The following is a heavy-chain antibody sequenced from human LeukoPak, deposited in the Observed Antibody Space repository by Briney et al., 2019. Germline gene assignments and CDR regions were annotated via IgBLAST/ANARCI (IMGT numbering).Heavy chain of an antibody. D-gene: IGHD3-22*01. CDR3: ASEFYDSSGYTDY. Sequence: PSETLSLTCAVSGYSISSGYYWGWVRQPPGKGLEWIGSIYHSETAYYNPSLKSRVTISIDTSKNQFSLKLSSVTAADTAVYYCASEFYDSSGYTDYWGQGTLVTVSS. CDR2: IYHSETA. V-gene: IGHV4-38-2*01. CDR1: GYSISSGYY. J-gene: IGHJ4*02.